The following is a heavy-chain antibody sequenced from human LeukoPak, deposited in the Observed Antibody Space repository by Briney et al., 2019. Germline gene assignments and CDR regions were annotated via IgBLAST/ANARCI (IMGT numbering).Heavy chain of an antibody. D-gene: IGHD3-22*01. CDR2: IYYSGST. CDR1: GGSISSSRYY. Sequence: SETLSLTCTVSGGSISSSRYYWGWIRQPPGKGQEWIGSIYYSGSTYYNPSLKSRVTISVDTSKNQFSLKLSSVTAADTAVYYCARPRITMIVEAFDIWGQGTMVTVS. CDR3: ARPRITMIVEAFDI. V-gene: IGHV4-39*01. J-gene: IGHJ3*02.